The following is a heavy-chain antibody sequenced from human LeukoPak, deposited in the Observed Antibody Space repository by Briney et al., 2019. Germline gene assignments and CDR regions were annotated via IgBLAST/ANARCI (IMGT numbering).Heavy chain of an antibody. V-gene: IGHV1-18*01. J-gene: IGHJ4*02. CDR3: ARDGYLDY. Sequence: ASVKVSCKASGYTFINYGIAWVRQAPGQGLEWMGWISANNGNTNYAQKLQGRVTMTTDTSSSTAYMELRSLRSDDTAVYYCARDGYLDYWGQGTLVTVSS. CDR1: GYTFINYG. CDR2: ISANNGNT.